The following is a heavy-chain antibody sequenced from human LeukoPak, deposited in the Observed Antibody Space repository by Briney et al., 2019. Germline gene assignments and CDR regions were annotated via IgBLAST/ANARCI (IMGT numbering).Heavy chain of an antibody. Sequence: PSETLSLTCTVSGGSISSYYWCWIRQPPGKGLEWIGYIYYSGSTNYNPSLKSRVTISVDTSKNQFSLKLSSVTAADTAVYYCARVGAPPSNYRHYYYYMDVWGKGTTVTVSS. CDR1: GGSISSYY. V-gene: IGHV4-59*01. J-gene: IGHJ6*03. CDR2: IYYSGST. CDR3: ARVGAPPSNYRHYYYYMDV. D-gene: IGHD4-11*01.